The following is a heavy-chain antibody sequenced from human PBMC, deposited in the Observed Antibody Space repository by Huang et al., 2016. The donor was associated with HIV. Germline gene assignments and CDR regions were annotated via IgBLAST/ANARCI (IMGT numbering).Heavy chain of an antibody. CDR2: IYYSGIT. D-gene: IGHD3-22*01. Sequence: QVHLQESGPGLVKPSQTLSLTCTVSGGSISSGGYYWTWIRQPPGKGLEWIGYIYYSGITYYNPALKSRVTISVDTSKNQFSLKVTSMTAADTAVYYCGRFSYYSDSTISQYLQLWGQGALVTVSS. CDR3: GRFSYYSDSTISQYLQL. CDR1: GGSISSGGYY. V-gene: IGHV4-30-4*08. J-gene: IGHJ1*01.